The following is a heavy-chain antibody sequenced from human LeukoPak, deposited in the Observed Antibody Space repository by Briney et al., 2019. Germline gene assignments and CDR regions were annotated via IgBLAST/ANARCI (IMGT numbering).Heavy chain of an antibody. J-gene: IGHJ4*02. D-gene: IGHD5-18*01. Sequence: KTSETLSLTCAVYGGSFSGYYWSWIGQPPGKGLEWIGEINHSGSTNYNPSLKSRVTISVDTSKNQFSLKLSSVTAADTAVYYCARARGYSYGHFDYWGQGTLVTVSS. CDR2: INHSGST. CDR1: GGSFSGYY. V-gene: IGHV4-34*01. CDR3: ARARGYSYGHFDY.